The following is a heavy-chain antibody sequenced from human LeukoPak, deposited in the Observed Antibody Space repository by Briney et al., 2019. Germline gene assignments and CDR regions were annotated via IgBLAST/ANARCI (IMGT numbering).Heavy chain of an antibody. CDR3: ASRSIAVAGTRAFDY. D-gene: IGHD6-19*01. CDR2: IYYSGST. J-gene: IGHJ4*02. Sequence: SETLSLTCTVSGGSISSSSYYWGWIRQPPGKGLEWIGSIYYSGSTYYNPSLKSRVTISVDTSKNQFSLKLSSVTAADTAVYYCASRSIAVAGTRAFDYWGQGTLVTVS. CDR1: GGSISSSSYY. V-gene: IGHV4-39*01.